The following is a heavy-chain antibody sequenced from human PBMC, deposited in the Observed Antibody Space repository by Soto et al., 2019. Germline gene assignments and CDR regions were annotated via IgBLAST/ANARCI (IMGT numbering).Heavy chain of an antibody. CDR1: GFTFSSYS. CDR2: ISSSSSYI. Sequence: GRSLRLSCAASGFTFSSYSMNWVRQAPGKGLEWVSSISSSSSYIYYADSVKGRFTISRDNAKNSLYQQMNSLRAEDTAVYYCARENRYYDFWSGYYSYGMDVWGQGTTVTVSS. D-gene: IGHD3-3*01. J-gene: IGHJ6*02. V-gene: IGHV3-21*01. CDR3: ARENRYYDFWSGYYSYGMDV.